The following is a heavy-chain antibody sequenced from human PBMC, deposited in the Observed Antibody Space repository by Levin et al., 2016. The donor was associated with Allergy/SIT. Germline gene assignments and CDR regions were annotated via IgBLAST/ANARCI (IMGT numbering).Heavy chain of an antibody. CDR2: IFPGDSDI. CDR3: ARHRGSSSFVNYYYMDV. J-gene: IGHJ6*03. D-gene: IGHD6-6*01. CDR1: GYRFSSYW. V-gene: IGHV5-51*01. Sequence: GESLKISCKGSGYRFSSYWIAWVRQVPGNGLEYMGLIFPGDSDIRYSPSFQGQVTISADKSISTAFLHWSSLKASDTAIYYCARHRGSSSFVNYYYMDVWGKGTTVSVSS.